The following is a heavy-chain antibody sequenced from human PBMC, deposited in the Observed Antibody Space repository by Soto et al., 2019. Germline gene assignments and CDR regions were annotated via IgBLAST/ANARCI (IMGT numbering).Heavy chain of an antibody. V-gene: IGHV3-74*01. Sequence: EVQLVESGGGLVQPGGSLRLSCVGFGFTFSSYWMHWVRQVPGKGPVWVSRINSAGSASSYVDFVKGRFTVSRDNAKNPLYLEMNSLSAEDTAVYYCATGGYSYGWGYWGQGTLVTVSS. CDR1: GFTFSSYW. CDR2: INSAGSAS. J-gene: IGHJ4*02. CDR3: ATGGYSYGWGY. D-gene: IGHD5-18*01.